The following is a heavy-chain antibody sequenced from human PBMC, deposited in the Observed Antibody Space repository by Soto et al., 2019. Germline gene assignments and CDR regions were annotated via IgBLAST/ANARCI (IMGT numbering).Heavy chain of an antibody. Sequence: QVQLVQSGAEVKKPGSSVKVSCKASGGTFSSYTIRWVRQAPGQGLEWMGRISPILGIANYAQKFQGRVTITAEKSTSTAYMELSSLRSEDTAVYYCARDSYSSSTTVTTAYFDYWGQGTLVTVSS. J-gene: IGHJ4*02. CDR1: GGTFSSYT. D-gene: IGHD4-17*01. CDR2: ISPILGIA. CDR3: ARDSYSSSTTVTTAYFDY. V-gene: IGHV1-69*08.